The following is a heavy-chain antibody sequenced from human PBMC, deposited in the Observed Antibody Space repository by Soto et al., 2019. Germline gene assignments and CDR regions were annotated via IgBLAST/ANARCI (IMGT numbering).Heavy chain of an antibody. D-gene: IGHD5-18*01. CDR2: MSDIGRFT. Sequence: EVRLLQSGGGLIQPGGSLRLSCAASGFTFRSYAMNWVRQAPGKGLEWVSSMSDIGRFTYYSDSVKGRFTISRDYSKNTGSLQMTSLRAEDTALYYCANGGEYSYTFDYGGQGALVTVSS. CDR3: ANGGEYSYTFDY. V-gene: IGHV3-23*01. CDR1: GFTFRSYA. J-gene: IGHJ4*02.